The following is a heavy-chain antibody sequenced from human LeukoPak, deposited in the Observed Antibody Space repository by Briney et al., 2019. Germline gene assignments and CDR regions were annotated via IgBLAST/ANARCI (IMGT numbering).Heavy chain of an antibody. J-gene: IGHJ4*02. CDR3: STCENF. Sequence: GGSLRLSCSASGLTLSGYWMHWVRQIPGKGLAWVSRIDSDGSGTSYADSVKGRFTISRDDVKNMLYLQMNSLGVEDTGLYYWSTCENFRGQGTLVTVSS. V-gene: IGHV3-74*01. CDR2: IDSDGSGT. CDR1: GLTLSGYW.